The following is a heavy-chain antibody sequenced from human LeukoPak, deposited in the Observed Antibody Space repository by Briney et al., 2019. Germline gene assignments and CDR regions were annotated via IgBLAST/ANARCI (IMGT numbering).Heavy chain of an antibody. V-gene: IGHV4-59*12. J-gene: IGHJ4*02. CDR2: IYYSGST. CDR1: GGSISSYY. D-gene: IGHD6-13*01. Sequence: SETLSLTCTVSGGSISSYYWSWIRQPPGKGLEWIGYIYYSGSTNYNPSLKSRVTISVDTSKNQFSLKLSSVTAADTAVYYCAKDHLRVSGIAFCGYWGQGTLATVSS. CDR3: AKDHLRVSGIAFCGY.